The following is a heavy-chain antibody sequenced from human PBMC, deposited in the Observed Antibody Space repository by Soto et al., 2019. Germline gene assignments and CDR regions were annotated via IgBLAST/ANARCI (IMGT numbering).Heavy chain of an antibody. J-gene: IGHJ4*02. V-gene: IGHV4-59*11. CDR3: ARATYSYGHLYSFDY. Sequence: PSETLSLTCTVSGGSISSHYWSWIRQPPGRGLEWIGYIHYSGSTNYAPSLKSRVTISVDTSRNQFSLKLSSVTAADTAVYHCARATYSYGHLYSFDYWGLGILVTVSS. CDR2: IHYSGST. D-gene: IGHD5-18*01. CDR1: GGSISSHY.